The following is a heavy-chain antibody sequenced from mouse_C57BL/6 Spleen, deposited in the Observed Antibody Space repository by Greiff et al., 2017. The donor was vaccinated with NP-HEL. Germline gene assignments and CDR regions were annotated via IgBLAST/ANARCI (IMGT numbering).Heavy chain of an antibody. CDR2: ISSGGDYI. Sequence: EVKLVESGEGLVKPGGSLKLSCAASGFTFSSYAMSWVRQTPEKRLEWVAYISSGGDYIYYADTVKGRFTISRDNARNTLYLQMSSLKSEDTAMYYCTRDKLPYAMDYWGQGTSVTVSS. J-gene: IGHJ4*01. CDR1: GFTFSSYA. D-gene: IGHD5-5*01. CDR3: TRDKLPYAMDY. V-gene: IGHV5-9-1*02.